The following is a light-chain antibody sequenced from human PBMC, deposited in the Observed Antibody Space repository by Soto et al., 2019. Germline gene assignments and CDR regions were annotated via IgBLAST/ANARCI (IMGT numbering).Light chain of an antibody. V-gene: IGLV1-51*01. CDR2: DDN. Sequence: QSVLTQPPSVSAAPGQKVTISCSGSTSNIGSSLVSWYQQFPGTAPKLLIYDDNKRPSGIPDRFSGSKSGTSATLGITGLQTGDEADYYCSTWDISLRAGVFGGGTK. CDR3: STWDISLRAGV. J-gene: IGLJ2*01. CDR1: TSNIGSSL.